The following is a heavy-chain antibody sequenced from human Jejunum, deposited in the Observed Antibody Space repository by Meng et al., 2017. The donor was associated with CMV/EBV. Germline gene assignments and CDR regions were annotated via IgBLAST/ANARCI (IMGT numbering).Heavy chain of an antibody. V-gene: IGHV3-23*01. CDR2: FSTSGGAT. CDR3: AKDGSRSSSWQRFDS. CDR1: FTFAPYG. D-gene: IGHD6-13*01. J-gene: IGHJ4*02. Sequence: FTFAPYGMSWVRQAPGKGLEWASGFSTSGGATFYADSVQGRFTLSRDQSNSTLYLQMNSLRADDTAIYYCAKDGSRSSSWQRFDSWGQGTLVTVSS.